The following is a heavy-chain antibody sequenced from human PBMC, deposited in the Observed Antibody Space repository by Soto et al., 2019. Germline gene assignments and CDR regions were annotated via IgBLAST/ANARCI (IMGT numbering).Heavy chain of an antibody. CDR2: ISGSGGST. CDR1: GFTFSSYA. Sequence: EVQLLESGGGLVQPGGSLRLSCAASGFTFSSYAMNWVRQAPGKGLEWVSAISGSGGSTYYADSVKGRFTISRDNSKNTLYLQMNSLRAEDTAVYYCAKDWAAAGTPPHFDYWGQGTLVTVSS. V-gene: IGHV3-23*01. D-gene: IGHD6-13*01. J-gene: IGHJ4*02. CDR3: AKDWAAAGTPPHFDY.